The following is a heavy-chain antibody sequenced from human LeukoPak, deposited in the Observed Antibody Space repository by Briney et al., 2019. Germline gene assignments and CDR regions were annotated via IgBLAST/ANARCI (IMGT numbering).Heavy chain of an antibody. V-gene: IGHV3-21*01. CDR2: ISSSSSYI. CDR1: GFTFSSYS. D-gene: IGHD4-17*01. CDR3: ARVGWADYGDSDFDY. J-gene: IGHJ4*02. Sequence: GGSLRLSCAASGFTFSSYSMNWVRQAPWKGLEWVSSISSSSSYIYYADSVKGRFAISRDNAKNSLYLQMNSLRAEDTAVYYCARVGWADYGDSDFDYWGLGTLVTVSS.